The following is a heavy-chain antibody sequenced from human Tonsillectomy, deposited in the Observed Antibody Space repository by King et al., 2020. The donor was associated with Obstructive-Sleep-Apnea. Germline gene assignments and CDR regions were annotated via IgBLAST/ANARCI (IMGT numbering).Heavy chain of an antibody. D-gene: IGHD5-12*01. CDR2: ISSSSSYI. CDR1: GFTFSSYS. V-gene: IGHV3-21*01. J-gene: IGHJ4*01. CDR3: ARDPGYSGYDPFDY. Sequence: VQLVESGGGLVKPGGSLRLSCAASGFTFSSYSMNWVRQAPGKGLEWVSSISSSSSYIYYADSVKGRFTISRDNAKNSLYLQMNSLRAEDTAVYYCARDPGYSGYDPFDYWGHGTLVTVSS.